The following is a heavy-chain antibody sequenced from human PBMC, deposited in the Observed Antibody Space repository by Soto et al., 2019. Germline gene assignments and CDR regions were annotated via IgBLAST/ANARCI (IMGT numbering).Heavy chain of an antibody. CDR1: GFTFSSYS. J-gene: IGHJ4*02. Sequence: GGSLRLSCAASGFTFSSYSMNWVRQAPGKGLEWVSSISSSSSYIYYADSVKGRFTISRDNAKNSLYLQMNSLGAEDTAVYYCARYLADRFDYWGQGTLVTVSS. D-gene: IGHD3-16*01. CDR3: ARYLADRFDY. V-gene: IGHV3-21*01. CDR2: ISSSSSYI.